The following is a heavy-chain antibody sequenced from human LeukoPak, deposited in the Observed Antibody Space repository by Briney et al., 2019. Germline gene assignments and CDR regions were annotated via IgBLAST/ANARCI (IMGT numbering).Heavy chain of an antibody. CDR3: ASAHSYPAFDI. J-gene: IGHJ3*02. V-gene: IGHV1-69*04. CDR1: GGTFSSYA. Sequence: ASVKVSCKASGGTFSSYAISWVRQAPGQGLEWMGRIIPILGIANYAQKFQGRVTITADKSTSTAYMELSSLRSEDTAVYYCASAHSYPAFDIWGQGTMVTVSS. D-gene: IGHD2-15*01. CDR2: IIPILGIA.